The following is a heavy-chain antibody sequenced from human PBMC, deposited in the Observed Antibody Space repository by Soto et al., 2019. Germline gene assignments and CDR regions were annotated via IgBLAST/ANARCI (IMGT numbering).Heavy chain of an antibody. CDR3: ARDAPMGFGELLYYFDY. CDR1: GFTFSSYG. J-gene: IGHJ4*02. CDR2: IWYDGSNK. Sequence: GGSLRLSCAASGFTFSSYGMHWVRQAPGKGLEWVAVIWYDGSNKYYADSVKGRFTISRDNSKNTLYLQMNSLRAEDTAVYYCARDAPMGFGELLYYFDYWGQGTLVTVSS. D-gene: IGHD3-10*01. V-gene: IGHV3-33*01.